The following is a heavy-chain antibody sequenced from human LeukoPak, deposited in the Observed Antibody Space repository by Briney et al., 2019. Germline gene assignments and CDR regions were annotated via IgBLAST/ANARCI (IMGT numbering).Heavy chain of an antibody. CDR2: ISYDGSNK. CDR1: GFTFSSYG. J-gene: IGHJ4*02. CDR3: ASGGSLFDY. V-gene: IGHV3-30*03. Sequence: GGSLRLSCAASGFTFSSYGMHWVRQAPGKGLEWVAVISYDGSNKYYADSVKGRFTISRDNSKNTLYLQMNSLRAEDTAVYYCASGGSLFDYWGQGTLVTVSS. D-gene: IGHD2-15*01.